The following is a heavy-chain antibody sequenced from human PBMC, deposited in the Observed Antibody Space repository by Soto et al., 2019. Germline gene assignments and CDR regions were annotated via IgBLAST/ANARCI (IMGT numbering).Heavy chain of an antibody. Sequence: PGESLKISCKPSGYSFTDYSITWVRQMSGKGLEWMGRIDPRDSQTDYSPSFQGHVTVSADKSSGTAFLQWHRLKASDTAIYYCARTGSGPWLDPWGQGTLVTVSS. V-gene: IGHV5-10-1*01. CDR3: ARTGSGPWLDP. CDR2: IDPRDSQT. D-gene: IGHD2-8*02. CDR1: GYSFTDYS. J-gene: IGHJ5*02.